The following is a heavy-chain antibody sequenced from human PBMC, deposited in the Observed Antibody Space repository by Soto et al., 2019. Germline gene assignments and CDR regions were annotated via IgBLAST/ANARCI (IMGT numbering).Heavy chain of an antibody. CDR2: IIAYNGNT. CDR3: ARSVGLHYGMYV. J-gene: IGHJ6*02. Sequence: ASVKVSSKASGYTFTSYGISCVRQAPGQGLEWMGWIIAYNGNTNYAQKLKGRVTMSTDTSTSTVYLKLRSLRSDDTAVYYCARSVGLHYGMYVWGQGTPVTVSS. CDR1: GYTFTSYG. V-gene: IGHV1-18*01. D-gene: IGHD1-26*01.